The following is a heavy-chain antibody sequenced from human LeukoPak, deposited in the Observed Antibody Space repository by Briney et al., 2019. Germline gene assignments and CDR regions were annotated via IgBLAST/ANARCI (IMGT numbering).Heavy chain of an antibody. CDR3: ARDRGSSTYYYMDV. D-gene: IGHD6-6*01. CDR1: GGSISSYY. J-gene: IGHJ6*03. V-gene: IGHV4-4*07. CDR2: IYSSGST. Sequence: PSETLSLTCTASGGSISSYYWSWIRQPAGKGLEWISRIYSSGSTNYNPSLKSRVTMSVDTSKNQFSLKLSSVTAADTAVYYCARDRGSSTYYYMDVWGKGTTVTVSS.